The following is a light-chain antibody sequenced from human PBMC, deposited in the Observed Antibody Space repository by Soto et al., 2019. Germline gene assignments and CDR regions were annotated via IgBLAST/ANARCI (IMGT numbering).Light chain of an antibody. CDR3: SSFSSSSTLVV. V-gene: IGLV2-14*01. Sequence: QSALTQPASVSGSPGQSITISCTGTSSDVGGYSYVSWYQQHPGKAPKLMIYEVSNRPSGVSNRFSGSKSGNTASLTISGRQAEDEADYSCSSFSSSSTLVVFGGGTKVTDL. CDR1: SSDVGGYSY. J-gene: IGLJ2*01. CDR2: EVS.